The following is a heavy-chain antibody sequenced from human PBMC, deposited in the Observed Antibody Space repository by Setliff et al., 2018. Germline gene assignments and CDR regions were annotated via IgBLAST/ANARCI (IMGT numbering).Heavy chain of an antibody. V-gene: IGHV4-61*02. CDR3: ARGRGYSYGSTFHYYYGMDV. Sequence: TLSLTCTVSGGSISSGSYYWSWIRQPAGKGLEWIGRIYTSGSTNYNPSLKSRVTISVDTSKNQFSLKLSSVTAADTAVYYCARGRGYSYGSTFHYYYGMDVWG. CDR2: IYTSGST. CDR1: GGSISSGSYY. J-gene: IGHJ6*01. D-gene: IGHD5-18*01.